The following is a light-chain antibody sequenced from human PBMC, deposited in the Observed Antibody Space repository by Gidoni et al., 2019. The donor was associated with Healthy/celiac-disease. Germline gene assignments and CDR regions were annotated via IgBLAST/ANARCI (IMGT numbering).Light chain of an antibody. CDR3: QQSYSTPPIT. J-gene: IGKJ5*01. CDR1: QSISSY. CDR2: AAS. Sequence: QMTHSQSSLSASVGDRVTITCRASQSISSYLPWYQQKPGKAPKLLIYAASSLQSGVPSRFSGSGSGTDFTLTISSLQPEDFATYYCQQSYSTPPITFGQGTRLEIK. V-gene: IGKV1-39*01.